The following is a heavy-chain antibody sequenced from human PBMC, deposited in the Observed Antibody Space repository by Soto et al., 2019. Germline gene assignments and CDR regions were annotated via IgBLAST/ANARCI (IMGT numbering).Heavy chain of an antibody. Sequence: VHLVQSGAEVKEPGASVKISCKASGHTFTTYAIHWVRQAPGQRLEWMGWINIGNGDTKYSQNFQGRVTITGDTPGSTAYMELSSLRDEDRAVYYCARDSWVRVKWFDPWGQGTLVTVAS. CDR3: ARDSWVRVKWFDP. CDR2: INIGNGDT. CDR1: GHTFTTYA. D-gene: IGHD3-16*01. J-gene: IGHJ5*02. V-gene: IGHV1-3*04.